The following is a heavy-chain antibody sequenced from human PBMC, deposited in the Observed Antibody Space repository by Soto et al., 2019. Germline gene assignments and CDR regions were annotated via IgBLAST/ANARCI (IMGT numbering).Heavy chain of an antibody. J-gene: IGHJ3*02. CDR2: IYYSGST. Sequence: SETLSLTCTVSGGSISSGDYYWSWIRQPPGKGLEWIGYIYYSGSTYYNPSLKSRVTISVDTSKNQFSLKLSSVTAADTAVYNCRGIVAEGAFDIWGQGTMVTVSS. V-gene: IGHV4-30-4*01. CDR3: RGIVAEGAFDI. CDR1: GGSISSGDYY. D-gene: IGHD6-25*01.